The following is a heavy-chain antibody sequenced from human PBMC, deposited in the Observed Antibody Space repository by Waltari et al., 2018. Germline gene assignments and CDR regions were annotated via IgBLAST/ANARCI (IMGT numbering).Heavy chain of an antibody. D-gene: IGHD6-13*01. J-gene: IGHJ4*02. CDR1: GFTFSSYG. CDR3: AKDMGSIAAAGTYGCFDY. Sequence: QVQLVESGGGVVQPGGSLRLSCAASGFTFSSYGMHWVRQAPGKGLEWVAFIRYGGSNKYYADSWKGRFTISRDNSKNTLYLQMNSLRAEDTAVYYCAKDMGSIAAAGTYGCFDYWGQGTLVTVSS. CDR2: IRYGGSNK. V-gene: IGHV3-30*02.